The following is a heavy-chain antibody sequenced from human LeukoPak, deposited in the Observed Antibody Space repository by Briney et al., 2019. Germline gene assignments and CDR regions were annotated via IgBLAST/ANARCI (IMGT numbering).Heavy chain of an antibody. CDR1: GFTVSSNY. J-gene: IGHJ4*02. V-gene: IGHV3-53*01. Sequence: GGSLRLSCAASGFTVSSNYMSWVRQAPGKGLEWVSVIHIGGGTYYADSVKGRFTVSRDTSKNTVFLQMNSLRAEDTAVYYCARDRAMGYWGQGTLVTVSS. CDR3: ARDRAMGY. CDR2: IHIGGGT.